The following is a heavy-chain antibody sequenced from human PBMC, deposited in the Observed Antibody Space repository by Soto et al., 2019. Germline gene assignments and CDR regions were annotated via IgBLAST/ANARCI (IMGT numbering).Heavy chain of an antibody. CDR1: VDSINNYY. CDR2: VSYSGST. CDR3: ATASRGVGVTRWDY. D-gene: IGHD1-26*01. J-gene: IGHJ4*02. V-gene: IGHV4-59*08. Sequence: SSETLSLTCTVSVDSINNYYWSWLRQPPGKGLEWIGYVSYSGSTNCNPSLKSRVTMSVDTSKNQFSLKLTSVTAADTAVYYCATASRGVGVTRWDYWGQGTLVTVSS.